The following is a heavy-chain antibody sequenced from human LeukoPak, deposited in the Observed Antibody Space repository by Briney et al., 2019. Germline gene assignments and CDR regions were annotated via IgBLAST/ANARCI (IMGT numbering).Heavy chain of an antibody. CDR1: GYTFTSYG. Sequence: ASVKVSCKASGYTFTSYGISWVRQAPGQGLEWMGWISAYNGNTNYAQKLQGRVTMTTDTSTSTAYMELRSLRSDDTAVYYCAKDMTGGYYLYQFDYWGQGTLVTVSS. CDR2: ISAYNGNT. CDR3: AKDMTGGYYLYQFDY. D-gene: IGHD3-22*01. J-gene: IGHJ4*02. V-gene: IGHV1-18*01.